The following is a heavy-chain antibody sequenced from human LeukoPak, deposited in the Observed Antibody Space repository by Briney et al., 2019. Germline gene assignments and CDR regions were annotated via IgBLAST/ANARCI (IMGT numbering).Heavy chain of an antibody. V-gene: IGHV3-11*06. CDR1: GFTFSDYY. J-gene: IGHJ4*02. Sequence: PGGSLRLSCAASGFTFSDYYMSWIRQAPAKGLEWVSYISRNSYTNYADSVKGRFTISRDNAKNSLYLQMASLRAEDTAVYYCARMGIAAVGAYYFDYWGQGTLVAVSS. CDR3: ARMGIAAVGAYYFDY. D-gene: IGHD6-13*01. CDR2: ISRNSYT.